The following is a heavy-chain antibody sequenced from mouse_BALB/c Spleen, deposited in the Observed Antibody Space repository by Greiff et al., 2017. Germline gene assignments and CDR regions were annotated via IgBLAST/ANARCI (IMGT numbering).Heavy chain of an antibody. CDR3: ARQDGSSYDYAMDY. Sequence: QVQLQQSGPDLVAPSQSLSITCTVSGFSLTSYGVHWVRQPPGQGLEWLVVIWSDGSTTYNSALKSRLSISKDNSKSQVFLKMNSLQTDDTAMYYCARQDGSSYDYAMDYWGQGTSVTVSA. CDR2: IWSDGST. D-gene: IGHD1-1*01. CDR1: GFSLTSYG. J-gene: IGHJ4*01. V-gene: IGHV2-6-2*01.